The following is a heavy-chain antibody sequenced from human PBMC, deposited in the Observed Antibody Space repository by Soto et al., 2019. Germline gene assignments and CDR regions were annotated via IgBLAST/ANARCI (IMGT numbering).Heavy chain of an antibody. CDR3: ARRDNWDSVWLDP. CDR2: IYYSGST. Sequence: WXXIRQPPGKGLEWIGSIYYSGSTYYNPSIKXXXXXXXAXXXNXXXLKLRYVKAEETVVYYCARRDNWDSVWLDPWGQGTLVNVS. V-gene: IGHV4-39*01. J-gene: IGHJ5*02. D-gene: IGHD1-1*01.